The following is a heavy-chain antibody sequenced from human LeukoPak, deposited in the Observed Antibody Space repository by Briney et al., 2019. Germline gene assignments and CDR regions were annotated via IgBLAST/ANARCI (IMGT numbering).Heavy chain of an antibody. Sequence: ASVKVSCKASGYTFTGYYMHWVRQAPGQGLEWMGRINTNSGGTKYAQNFHGTVTMTRYTSISPASMQLSRLRSDYTAVYYCAIVGYCSSTSCYAVGDYYYYYYMDVWGKGTTVTVSS. J-gene: IGHJ6*03. CDR2: INTNSGGT. V-gene: IGHV1-2*06. D-gene: IGHD2-2*01. CDR1: GYTFTGYY. CDR3: AIVGYCSSTSCYAVGDYYYYYYMDV.